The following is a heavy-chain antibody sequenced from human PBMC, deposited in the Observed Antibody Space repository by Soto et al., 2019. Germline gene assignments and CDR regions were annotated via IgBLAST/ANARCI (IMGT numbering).Heavy chain of an antibody. CDR1: GFILSDCA. CDR3: ARDLSWGSNWYYYMDV. Sequence: EVQLVESGGGLVQPGGSLRLSCATSGFILSDCAMNWVRQAPGKGLEWVSYISSSSSVIDYADSVKGRCTVSRDNGRNSLYLQMNSLRAEDTAVYYCARDLSWGSNWYYYMDVWGKGTTVTVSS. J-gene: IGHJ6*03. CDR2: ISSSSSVI. D-gene: IGHD7-27*01. V-gene: IGHV3-48*01.